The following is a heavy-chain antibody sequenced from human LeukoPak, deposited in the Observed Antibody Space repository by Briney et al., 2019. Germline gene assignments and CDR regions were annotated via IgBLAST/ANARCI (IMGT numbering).Heavy chain of an antibody. CDR3: AGGYDSSGYAYYYYMDV. J-gene: IGHJ6*03. CDR1: GGTFGSYA. Sequence: ASVKVSCKASGGTFGSYAISWVRQAPGQGLEWMGGIIPIFGTANYAQKFQGRVTITAGESASTAYMELSSLRSEDTAVYYCAGGYDSSGYAYYYYMDVWGKGTTVTISS. V-gene: IGHV1-69*13. CDR2: IIPIFGTA. D-gene: IGHD3-22*01.